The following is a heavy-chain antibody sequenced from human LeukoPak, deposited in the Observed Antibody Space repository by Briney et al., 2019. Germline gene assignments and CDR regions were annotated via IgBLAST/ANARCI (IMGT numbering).Heavy chain of an antibody. J-gene: IGHJ5*02. D-gene: IGHD5-24*01. Sequence: SETLSLTCAVYGGSFSGYYWSWIRQPPGKGLEWIGEINHSGSTNYNPSLKSRVTISVDTSKNQFSLKLSSVTGADTAVYFCARGRWLQFRSFWFDPWGQGTLVTVSS. CDR1: GGSFSGYY. CDR2: INHSGST. CDR3: ARGRWLQFRSFWFDP. V-gene: IGHV4-34*01.